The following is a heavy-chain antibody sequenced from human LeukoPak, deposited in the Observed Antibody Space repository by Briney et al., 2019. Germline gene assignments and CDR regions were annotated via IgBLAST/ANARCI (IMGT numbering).Heavy chain of an antibody. D-gene: IGHD3-22*01. CDR3: ARDKSLNYYDSSGYYYDY. CDR1: GYTFTSYG. Sequence: ASVKVSCKASGYTFTSYGISWVRQAPGQGLEWMGWISAYNGNTNYALKLQGRVTMTTDTSTSTAYMELRSLRSDDTAVYYCARDKSLNYYDSSGYYYDYWGQGTLVTVSS. J-gene: IGHJ4*02. CDR2: ISAYNGNT. V-gene: IGHV1-18*01.